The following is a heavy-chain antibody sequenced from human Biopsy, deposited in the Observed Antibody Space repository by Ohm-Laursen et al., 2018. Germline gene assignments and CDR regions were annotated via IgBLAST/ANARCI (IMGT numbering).Heavy chain of an antibody. CDR2: ISETSSHI. V-gene: IGHV3-21*03. J-gene: IGHJ2*01. CDR1: GFSVSSYD. CDR3: ARGLSSGWYGYFDV. D-gene: IGHD6-19*01. Sequence: SLRLSCSASGFSVSSYDMNWVRQAPGKGLEWISYISETSSHIYDADSVRGRFTVARDNSKNTLYLQINTLTLEDTAFYYCARGLSSGWYGYFDVWGRGTLVTVSS.